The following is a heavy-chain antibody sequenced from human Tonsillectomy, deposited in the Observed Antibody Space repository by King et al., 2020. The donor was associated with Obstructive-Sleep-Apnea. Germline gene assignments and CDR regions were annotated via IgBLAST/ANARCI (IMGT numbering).Heavy chain of an antibody. J-gene: IGHJ3*02. Sequence: QLQESGPGLVKSSQTLSLTCTVSGGSIRSVSYYWTWIRQHPGKGPEWIGYIDHSGSTYYNPSLKSRVTISRDTSQNQFSLKLSSVTAADTAVYYCASSPSIMVRGVMGAFDIWGQGTMVTVSS. D-gene: IGHD3-10*01. CDR3: ASSPSIMVRGVMGAFDI. CDR1: GGSIRSVSYY. V-gene: IGHV4-31*03. CDR2: IDHSGST.